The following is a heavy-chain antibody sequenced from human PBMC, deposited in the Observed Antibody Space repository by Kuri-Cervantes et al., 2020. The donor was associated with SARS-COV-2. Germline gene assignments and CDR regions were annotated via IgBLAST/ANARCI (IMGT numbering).Heavy chain of an antibody. CDR3: AWTYYYDSSGYYPLDY. CDR2: IFSNDEK. J-gene: IGHJ4*02. Sequence: LRLSCTVSGYSISSGYYWGWIRQPPGKALEWLAHIFSNDEKSYSTSLKSRLTISKDTSKSQVVLTMTNMDPVDTATYYCAWTYYYDSSGYYPLDYWGQGTLVTVSS. V-gene: IGHV2-26*01. CDR1: GYSISSGYYW. D-gene: IGHD3-22*01.